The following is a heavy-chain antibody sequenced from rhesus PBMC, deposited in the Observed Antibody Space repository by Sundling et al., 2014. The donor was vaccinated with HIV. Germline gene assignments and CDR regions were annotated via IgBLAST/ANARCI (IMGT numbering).Heavy chain of an antibody. D-gene: IGHD3-28*01. V-gene: IGHV3-184*01. CDR1: GFTFSNHY. Sequence: EVQLVESGGGLVQPGGSLRLSCAASGFTFSNHYMYWVRQAPGKGLEWVGFIRSKAYGGTAEYAASVKGRFTISRDDSKSIAYLQMNSLKTEDTAVYYCTVTMIVVITPYFDYWGQGVLVTVSS. J-gene: IGHJ4*01. CDR2: IRSKAYGGTA. CDR3: TVTMIVVITPYFDY.